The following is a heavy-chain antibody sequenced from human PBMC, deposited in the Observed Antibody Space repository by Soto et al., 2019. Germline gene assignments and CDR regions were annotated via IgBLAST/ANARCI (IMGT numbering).Heavy chain of an antibody. CDR3: GAGAYFFDY. D-gene: IGHD3-10*01. CDR1: GFNFSNFR. V-gene: IGHV3-30*03. Sequence: PGGSLRLSCAASGFNFSNFRMHWVRQAPGKGLEWVAAITHDGSSENYVDSVKGRFTISRDNSKNTQYLQMNSLRAEDTAVYYCGAGAYFFDYWGQGTLVTVSS. CDR2: ITHDGSSE. J-gene: IGHJ4*02.